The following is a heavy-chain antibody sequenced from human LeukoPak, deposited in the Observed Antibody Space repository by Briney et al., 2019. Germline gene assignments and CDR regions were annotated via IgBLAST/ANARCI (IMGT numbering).Heavy chain of an antibody. CDR1: GGTFSSYA. J-gene: IGHJ4*02. CDR2: IIPIFGTA. D-gene: IGHD3-9*01. Sequence: SVKVSCKASGGTFSSYAISWVRQAPGQGLEWMGGIIPIFGTANYAQKFQGRVTITTDESTSTAYMELSSLRSEVTAVYYCATRPYDYDILTGYYSFDYWGQGTLVTVSS. CDR3: ATRPYDYDILTGYYSFDY. V-gene: IGHV1-69*05.